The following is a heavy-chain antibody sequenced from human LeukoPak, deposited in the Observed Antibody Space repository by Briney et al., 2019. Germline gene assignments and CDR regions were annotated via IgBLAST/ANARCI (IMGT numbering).Heavy chain of an antibody. D-gene: IGHD2-15*01. V-gene: IGHV3-7*01. Sequence: SGGSLRLSCVVSGFTFSGYWMTWVRQAPGKGLEWVANIKQDGSEKYYVGSVKGRFTISRDNAQNSLYLQMNSLRVEDTAVYYCARRYCSGNTCYLYYFDYWGQGTLVTVSS. J-gene: IGHJ4*02. CDR1: GFTFSGYW. CDR3: ARRYCSGNTCYLYYFDY. CDR2: IKQDGSEK.